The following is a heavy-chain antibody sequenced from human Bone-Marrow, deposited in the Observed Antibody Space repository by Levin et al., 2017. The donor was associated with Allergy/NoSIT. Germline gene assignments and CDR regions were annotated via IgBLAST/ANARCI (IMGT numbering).Heavy chain of an antibody. CDR2: IYPGDSDT. CDR3: VGSMLPPSVWGARFGELGFDH. CDR1: GDRFTAYW. Sequence: GESLKISCQGSGDRFTAYWIAWVRQKPGKGLEWMGIIYPGDSDTRYNPSFQGQVTISADKSINTAYLQWSSLKVSDTAMYYCVGSMLPPSVWGARFGELGFDHWGEGTLVAVSS. J-gene: IGHJ5*02. D-gene: IGHD3-10*01. V-gene: IGHV5-51*01.